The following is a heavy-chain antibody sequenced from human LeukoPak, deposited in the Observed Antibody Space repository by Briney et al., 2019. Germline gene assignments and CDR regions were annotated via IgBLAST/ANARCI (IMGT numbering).Heavy chain of an antibody. CDR2: ISSSSTYI. Sequence: GGSLRLSCAASGFSFSNCSMNWVRQAPGKGLEWVSSISSSSTYIYYADSLEGRFTISRDNVRNSLYLQMNSLRAEDTAVYYCATWKNTMVRGVIGLFDYWGQGTLVTVSS. D-gene: IGHD3-10*01. CDR1: GFSFSNCS. J-gene: IGHJ4*02. V-gene: IGHV3-21*01. CDR3: ATWKNTMVRGVIGLFDY.